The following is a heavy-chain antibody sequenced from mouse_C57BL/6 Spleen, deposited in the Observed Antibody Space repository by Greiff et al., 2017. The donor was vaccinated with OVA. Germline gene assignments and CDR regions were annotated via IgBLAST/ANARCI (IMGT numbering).Heavy chain of an antibody. Sequence: VQRVESGPELVKPGASVKISCKASGYAFSSSWMNWVKQRPGKGLEWIGRIYPGDGDTNYNGKFKGKATLTADKSSSTAYMQLSSLTSEDSAVYFCARSNYSNFYWYFDVWGTGTTVTVSS. J-gene: IGHJ1*03. CDR2: IYPGDGDT. CDR3: ARSNYSNFYWYFDV. CDR1: GYAFSSSW. D-gene: IGHD2-5*01. V-gene: IGHV1-82*01.